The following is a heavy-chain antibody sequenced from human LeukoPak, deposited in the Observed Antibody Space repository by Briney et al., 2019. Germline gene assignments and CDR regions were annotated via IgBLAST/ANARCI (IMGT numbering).Heavy chain of an antibody. CDR1: GYSISSGYY. D-gene: IGHD6-13*01. CDR3: ARDRDSAGREN. J-gene: IGHJ4*02. V-gene: IGHV4-38-2*02. CDR2: IYHSGST. Sequence: SETLSLTCTVSGYSISSGYYWGWIRQPPGKGLEWIGSIYHSGSTYYNPSLKSRVTISVDTSKNQFSLKLSSVTAADTAVYYCARDRDSAGRENWGQGTLVTVSS.